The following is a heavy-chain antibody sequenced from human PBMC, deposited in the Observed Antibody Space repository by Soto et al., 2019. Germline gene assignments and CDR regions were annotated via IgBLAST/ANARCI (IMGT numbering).Heavy chain of an antibody. J-gene: IGHJ5*01. CDR2: IIPILGTA. V-gene: IGHV1-69*13. CDR3: ARAVKMVVPAAANWFDP. D-gene: IGHD2-2*01. Sequence: SVKVSCKASGGTFSSYAISWVRQAPGQGLEWMGGIIPILGTAYYAQKFQGRVTITADESTSTAYMELSSLRSEDTAVYYCARAVKMVVPAAANWFDPWGQGTLVTSSS. CDR1: GGTFSSYA.